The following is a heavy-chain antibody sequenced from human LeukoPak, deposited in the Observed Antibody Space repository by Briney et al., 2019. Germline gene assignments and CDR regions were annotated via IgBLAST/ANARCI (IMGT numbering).Heavy chain of an antibody. V-gene: IGHV3-7*02. CDR1: GFTFSHYW. CDR3: AVCSGSCPD. J-gene: IGHJ4*02. Sequence: GGSLRLSCAASGFTFSHYWMSWGRQAPGQGLEWVANINQDGSEKYYVDSVNGRFTISRNNSKSSLYLQMNSLRAEDTAIYCCAVCSGSCPDWGQGTVVSVS. D-gene: IGHD3-10*02. CDR2: INQDGSEK.